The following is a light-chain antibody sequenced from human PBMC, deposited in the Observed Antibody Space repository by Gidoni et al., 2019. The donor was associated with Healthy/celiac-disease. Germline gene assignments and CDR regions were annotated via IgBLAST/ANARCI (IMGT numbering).Light chain of an antibody. V-gene: IGLV3-1*01. CDR2: QDS. CDR1: KLGDKY. CDR3: QAWDSSTAR. Sequence: SYELTQPPSVSVSPGQTASITCSGDKLGDKYACWYQQKPGPSPVLVIYQDSKRPSGIPERFSGSNSGNTATLTISGTQAMDEADYYCQAWDSSTARFGGGTKLTVL. J-gene: IGLJ2*01.